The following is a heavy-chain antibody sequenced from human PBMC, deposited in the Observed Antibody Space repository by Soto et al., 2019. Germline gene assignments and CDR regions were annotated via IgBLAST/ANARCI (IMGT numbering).Heavy chain of an antibody. Sequence: GGSLRLSCAASVFTFSSYGMHWVRQAPGKGLEWVAVIWYDGSNKYYADSVKGRFTISRDNSKNTLYLQMSSLRAEDTAVYYCARERIVVVTANYYYYYGMDVWGQGTTVTVSS. D-gene: IGHD2-21*02. CDR3: ARERIVVVTANYYYYYGMDV. CDR1: VFTFSSYG. CDR2: IWYDGSNK. V-gene: IGHV3-33*01. J-gene: IGHJ6*02.